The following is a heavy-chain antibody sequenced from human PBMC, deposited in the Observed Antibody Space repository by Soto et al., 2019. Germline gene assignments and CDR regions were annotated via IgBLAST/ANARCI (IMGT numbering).Heavy chain of an antibody. D-gene: IGHD7-27*01. Sequence: SETLSLTCTVSGGSISSSSYYWGWIRQPPGKGLEWIGSIYYSGSTYYNPSLKSRVTISVDTSKNQFSLKLSSVTAADTAVYYCARSGTGDQASAFDIWGQGTMVTVSS. CDR3: ARSGTGDQASAFDI. J-gene: IGHJ3*02. CDR1: GGSISSSSYY. V-gene: IGHV4-39*01. CDR2: IYYSGST.